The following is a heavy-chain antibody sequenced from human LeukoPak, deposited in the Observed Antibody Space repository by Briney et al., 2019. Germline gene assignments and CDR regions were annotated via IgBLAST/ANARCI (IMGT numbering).Heavy chain of an antibody. Sequence: PGGSLRLSCAASGFTFSSYAMHWVRQAPGKGLGWVAVISYDGSNKYYADSVKGRFTISRDNSKNTLYLQMNSLRAEDTAVYYCASCSGGSCYLDYWGQGTLVTVSS. CDR3: ASCSGGSCYLDY. D-gene: IGHD2-15*01. CDR2: ISYDGSNK. V-gene: IGHV3-30*04. CDR1: GFTFSSYA. J-gene: IGHJ4*02.